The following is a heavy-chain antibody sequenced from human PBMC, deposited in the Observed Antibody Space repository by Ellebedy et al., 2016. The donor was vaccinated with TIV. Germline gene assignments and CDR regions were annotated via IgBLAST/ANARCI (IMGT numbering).Heavy chain of an antibody. V-gene: IGHV3-23*01. D-gene: IGHD2-8*01. CDR3: ATKNGGRAPQAPQASQQTFDF. CDR1: GIIFSTHD. J-gene: IGHJ4*02. Sequence: PGGSLRLSCSASGIIFSTHDMSWVRQAPGKGLQWVSAISDTGDTTYYRDSVEGRFTISRDNFRNILYLQMNSLRVEDAAVYYCATKNGGRAPQAPQASQQTFDFWGQGALVTVSS. CDR2: ISDTGDTT.